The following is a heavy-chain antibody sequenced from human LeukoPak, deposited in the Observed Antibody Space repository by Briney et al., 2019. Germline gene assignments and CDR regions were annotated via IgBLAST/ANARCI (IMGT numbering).Heavy chain of an antibody. CDR2: INHSGST. Sequence: PSETLSLTCAVYGGSFSGYYWSWIRQPPGKGLEWIGEINHSGSTNYNPSLKSRVTISVDTSKNQFSLKLSSVTAADTAVYYCAYSRSWYLDYWGQGTLVTVSS. CDR1: GGSFSGYY. J-gene: IGHJ4*02. CDR3: AYSRSWYLDY. V-gene: IGHV4-34*01. D-gene: IGHD6-13*01.